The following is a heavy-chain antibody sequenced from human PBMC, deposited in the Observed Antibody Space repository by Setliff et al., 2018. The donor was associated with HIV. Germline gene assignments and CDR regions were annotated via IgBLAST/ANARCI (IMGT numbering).Heavy chain of an antibody. D-gene: IGHD5-12*01. CDR3: ARGRATISSPELDAFDI. Sequence: GALVKVSCKASGSTFTGYYMHWVRQAPGQGLEWMGWINPNSGGTNYAQKFQGWVTMTRDTSISTAYMELSRLRSDDTAVYYCARGRATISSPELDAFDIWGQGTMVTVSS. V-gene: IGHV1-2*04. J-gene: IGHJ3*02. CDR1: GSTFTGYY. CDR2: INPNSGGT.